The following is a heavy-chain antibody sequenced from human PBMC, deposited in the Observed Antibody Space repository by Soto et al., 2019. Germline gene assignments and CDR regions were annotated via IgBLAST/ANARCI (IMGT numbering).Heavy chain of an antibody. J-gene: IGHJ3*02. D-gene: IGHD2-8*01. V-gene: IGHV4-34*01. Sequence: PSKPLSIPCAVCGGSVNGYFSHSICQPPVKGLEWIGEINHTGGTHYNPPLKSRVTMSVDTSKNQFSLRLSSVTAADTAIYYCARQEKPYCTNGVCSYDAFDIWGQGTMVT. CDR2: INHTGGT. CDR3: ARQEKPYCTNGVCSYDAFDI. CDR1: GGSVNGYF.